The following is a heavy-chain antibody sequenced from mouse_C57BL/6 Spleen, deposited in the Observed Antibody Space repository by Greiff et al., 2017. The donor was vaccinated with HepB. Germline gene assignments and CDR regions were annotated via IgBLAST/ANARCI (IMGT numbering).Heavy chain of an antibody. D-gene: IGHD1-1*01. Sequence: QVQLQQPGTELVKPGASVKLSCKASGYTFTSYWMHWVKQRPGQGLEWIGNINPSNGGTNYNEKFKSKATLTVDKSSSTAYMQLSSLTSEDSAVYYGARDYYGTPYWYFDVWGTGTTVTVSS. CDR1: GYTFTSYW. V-gene: IGHV1-53*01. CDR2: INPSNGGT. J-gene: IGHJ1*03. CDR3: ARDYYGTPYWYFDV.